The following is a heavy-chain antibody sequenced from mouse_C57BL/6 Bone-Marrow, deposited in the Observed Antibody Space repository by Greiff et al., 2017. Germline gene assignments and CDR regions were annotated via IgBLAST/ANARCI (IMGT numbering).Heavy chain of an antibody. V-gene: IGHV1-69*01. CDR2: IDPSASYT. CDR1: GYTFTSYW. Sequence: QVQLQQPGAELVMPGASVKLSCKASGYTFTSYWMHWVKQRPGQGLEWIGEIDPSASYTNYNQKFKGKSTLTVDKSSSTAYMQLSSLTSEDSAVYYCARSGYDYDSYYFDYWGQGTTLTVSS. J-gene: IGHJ2*01. CDR3: ARSGYDYDSYYFDY. D-gene: IGHD2-4*01.